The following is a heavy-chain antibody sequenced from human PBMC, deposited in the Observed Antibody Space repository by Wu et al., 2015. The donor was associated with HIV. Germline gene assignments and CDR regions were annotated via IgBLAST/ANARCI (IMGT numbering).Heavy chain of an antibody. CDR3: ARDGPLPSVWYWFGP. CDR2: ISAYSGST. D-gene: IGHD6-19*01. J-gene: IGHJ5*02. CDR1: GYTFGVYG. Sequence: QVQLVQSGPEVKKPGASVKVSCKGSGYTFGVYGISWVRHAPGQGLEWMGWISAYSGSTHYAQKWQNRFTMTTDTSTSTAHMELRDLRSDDTAVYYCARDGPLPSVWYWFGPWGQGTLVTVSS. V-gene: IGHV1-18*01.